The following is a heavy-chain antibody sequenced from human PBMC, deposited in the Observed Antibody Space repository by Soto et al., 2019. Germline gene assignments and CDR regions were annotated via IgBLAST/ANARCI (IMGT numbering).Heavy chain of an antibody. D-gene: IGHD5-18*01. CDR2: IWYDGSNK. V-gene: IGHV3-33*01. CDR3: ASADTAMVGDDAFDI. Sequence: VAVIWYDGSNKYYADSVKGRFTISRDNSKNTLYLQMNSLRAEDTAVYYCASADTAMVGDDAFDIWGQGTMVTVSS. J-gene: IGHJ3*02.